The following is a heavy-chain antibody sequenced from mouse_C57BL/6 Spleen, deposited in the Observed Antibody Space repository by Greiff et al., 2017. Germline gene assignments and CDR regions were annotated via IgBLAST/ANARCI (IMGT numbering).Heavy chain of an antibody. CDR1: GYSFTDYN. J-gene: IGHJ4*01. Sequence: EVQLQQSGPELVKPGASVKISCTASGYSFTDYNMNWVKQSIGKSLEWIGVINPNYGTTSYNQKFKGKATLTVDESSSTAYLQLISLTSEDSAVYYCARNDGGAYYNAMGDWGQGTSVTVSS. V-gene: IGHV1-39*01. D-gene: IGHD1-1*02. CDR3: ARNDGGAYYNAMGD. CDR2: INPNYGTT.